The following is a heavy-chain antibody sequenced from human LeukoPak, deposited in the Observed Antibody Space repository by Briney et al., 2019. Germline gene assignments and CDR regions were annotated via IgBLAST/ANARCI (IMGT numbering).Heavy chain of an antibody. D-gene: IGHD6-13*01. CDR1: GDSVSSNSAA. CDR2: TYYRSKWYN. CDR3: ARGGSGWSVSLSAS. J-gene: IGHJ5*02. Sequence: SQTLSLTCDISGDSVSSNSAAWNWIRQSPSRGLEWLGRTYYRSKWYNDYVVSVKGRISINPDTSKNRFSLQLTSVPPEDTAVYYCARGGSGWSVSLSASWGQGTLVTVSS. V-gene: IGHV6-1*01.